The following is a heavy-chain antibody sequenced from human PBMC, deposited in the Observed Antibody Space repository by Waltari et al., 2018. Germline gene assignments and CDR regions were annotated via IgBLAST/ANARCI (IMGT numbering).Heavy chain of an antibody. CDR1: GFTFSDNW. J-gene: IGHJ4*02. CDR2: INSDATIK. CDR3: VRGSSGWYGTDF. Sequence: EVKLVESGGGLVQPGGSLILSCAASGFTFSDNWMHWVRQAPGKGLVWVSRINSDATIKYYADSVKGRFTISRDNAENTLYLQMNSLRIEDTAIYYCVRGSSGWYGTDFWGQGTLVTVSS. V-gene: IGHV3-74*01. D-gene: IGHD6-19*01.